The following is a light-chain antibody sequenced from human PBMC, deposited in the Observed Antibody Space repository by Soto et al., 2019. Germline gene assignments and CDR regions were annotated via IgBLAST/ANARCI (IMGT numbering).Light chain of an antibody. CDR2: GAS. J-gene: IGKJ3*01. CDR3: QQYGTPLFT. CDR1: QSVTNNF. V-gene: IGKV3-20*01. Sequence: IVLTQSPGTLLLSQGERATLSCGASQSVTNNFLAWYQQKPGQAPRLLIYGASSRATGVPDRFSGSGSGTDFTLTISRLEPGDFAVYYCQQYGTPLFTFGPGTKVDIK.